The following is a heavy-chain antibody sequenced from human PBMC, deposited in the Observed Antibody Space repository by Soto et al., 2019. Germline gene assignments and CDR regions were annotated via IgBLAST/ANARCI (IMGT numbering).Heavy chain of an antibody. J-gene: IGHJ4*02. CDR3: AREDSIIIPAVSDF. CDR1: GFNFNNYG. Sequence: ALILSCAVSGFNFNNYGINWVRQAPGKGLEWVSSVSKSDYTYYSDSVKGRFTISRDNAKNSVSLQMNTLRAEDTAVYYCAREDSIIIPAVSDFWGQGALVTVSP. D-gene: IGHD2-2*01. CDR2: VSKSDYT. V-gene: IGHV3-21*01.